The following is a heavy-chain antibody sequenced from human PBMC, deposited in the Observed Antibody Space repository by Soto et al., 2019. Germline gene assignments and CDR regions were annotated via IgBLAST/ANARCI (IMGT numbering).Heavy chain of an antibody. CDR1: GYSFSDYS. J-gene: IGHJ6*02. V-gene: IGHV1-69*06. D-gene: IGHD3-16*01. CDR3: AKSWGGEIYYYYYAMDV. CDR2: IIPLFGTT. Sequence: QVQLVQSGAEVKKPGASVKVSCKASGYSFSDYSINWVRQAPGQGLEWMGGIIPLFGTTNYAQRFQGRVTITADKSTSTTYLELNNVTSDDTAVYYCAKSWGGEIYYYYYAMDVWGQGTTVTVSS.